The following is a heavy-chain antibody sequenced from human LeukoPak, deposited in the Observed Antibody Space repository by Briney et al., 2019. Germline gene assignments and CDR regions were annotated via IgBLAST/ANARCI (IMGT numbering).Heavy chain of an antibody. J-gene: IGHJ3*02. CDR2: IYHSGST. D-gene: IGHD4-23*01. V-gene: IGHV4-34*01. Sequence: TSETLSLTCGVYGVASSGNYWSWIRQSPGRGLEWIGEIYHSGSTNYNPSLKSRVTISVDTSKNQFSLKLRSVTAADTAVYYCARHQRGNSDAFDIWGQGTMVTVSS. CDR1: GVASSGNY. CDR3: ARHQRGNSDAFDI.